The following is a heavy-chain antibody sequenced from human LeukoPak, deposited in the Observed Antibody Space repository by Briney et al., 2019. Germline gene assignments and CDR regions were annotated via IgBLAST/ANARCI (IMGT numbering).Heavy chain of an antibody. Sequence: PSETLSLTCTVSGASVTNYHWSWVRQPAGKGLEWIGRLMTSGYTDYNPSLKSRVTTSVDKSMNQFSLRLTSVTPADTAVYYCASVEIPATGAFDYWGQGTLVTVSS. CDR2: LMTSGYT. CDR1: GASVTNYH. J-gene: IGHJ4*02. V-gene: IGHV4-4*07. D-gene: IGHD1-14*01. CDR3: ASVEIPATGAFDY.